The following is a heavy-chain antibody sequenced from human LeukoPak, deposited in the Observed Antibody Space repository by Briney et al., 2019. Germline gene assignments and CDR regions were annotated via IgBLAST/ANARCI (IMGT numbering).Heavy chain of an antibody. Sequence: SETLSLTCTVSGGSISSYYWSWIRQPPGKGLEWIGYIYYSGSTNYNPSLKSRVTISVDTSKNQFSLKLSSVTAADTAVYYCAREDGWFGELFYFDYWGQGTLVTVSS. J-gene: IGHJ4*02. CDR2: IYYSGST. V-gene: IGHV4-59*12. CDR1: GGSISSYY. CDR3: AREDGWFGELFYFDY. D-gene: IGHD3-10*01.